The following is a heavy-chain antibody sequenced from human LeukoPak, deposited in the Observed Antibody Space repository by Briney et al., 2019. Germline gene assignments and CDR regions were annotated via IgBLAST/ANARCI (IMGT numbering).Heavy chain of an antibody. D-gene: IGHD3-10*01. CDR1: GSTFSSYW. CDR3: ARDRFYYGSGTPLADY. Sequence: GGSLRLSCAASGSTFSSYWMSWVRQAPGKGLEWVANIKQDGSEKYYVDSVKGRFTISRDNAKNSLYLQMNSLRAEDTAVYYCARDRFYYGSGTPLADYWGQGTLVTVSS. J-gene: IGHJ4*02. CDR2: IKQDGSEK. V-gene: IGHV3-7*01.